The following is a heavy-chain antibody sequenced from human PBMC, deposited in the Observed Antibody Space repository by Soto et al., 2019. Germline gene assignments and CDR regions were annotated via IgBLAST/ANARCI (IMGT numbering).Heavy chain of an antibody. Sequence: PGGSLRLSCAASGFSFSGYNMNWVRQAPGKGLEWVSSISGDSNYIYYADSVQGRFTISRDNTKNSVYLQMNSLRAEDTAVYSCARVVYFDRSAYGLWGQGTMVTVSS. J-gene: IGHJ3*01. D-gene: IGHD3-22*01. V-gene: IGHV3-21*06. CDR3: ARVVYFDRSAYGL. CDR1: GFSFSGYN. CDR2: ISGDSNYI.